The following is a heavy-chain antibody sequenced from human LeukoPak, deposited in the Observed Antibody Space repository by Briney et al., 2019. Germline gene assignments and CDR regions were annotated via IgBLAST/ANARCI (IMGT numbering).Heavy chain of an antibody. CDR1: GFTFSSYS. J-gene: IGHJ3*02. D-gene: IGHD3-22*01. Sequence: PGGSLRLSCAASGFTFSSYSMNWVRQAPGKGLEWVSSISSSSSYIYYADSVKGRFTISRDNAKNSLYLQMNSLRAEDTAVYYCVSPGTYYYDSSGPDAFDIWGQGTMVTVSS. V-gene: IGHV3-21*01. CDR2: ISSSSSYI. CDR3: VSPGTYYYDSSGPDAFDI.